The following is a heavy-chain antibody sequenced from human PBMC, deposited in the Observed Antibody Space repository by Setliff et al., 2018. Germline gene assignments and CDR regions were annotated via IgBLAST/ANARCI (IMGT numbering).Heavy chain of an antibody. CDR1: GFTFSNYE. CDR3: AGDPPGPHLVYTY. J-gene: IGHJ4*02. D-gene: IGHD3-16*01. Sequence: GSLRLSCVASGFTFSNYEMNWVRQAPGKGLEWVSYISSSSSYIYYADSVQGRFTISRDNAKNSLYLQMNSLRAEDTAVYYCAGDPPGPHLVYTYWGQGALVTVSS. CDR2: ISSSSSYI. V-gene: IGHV3-21*05.